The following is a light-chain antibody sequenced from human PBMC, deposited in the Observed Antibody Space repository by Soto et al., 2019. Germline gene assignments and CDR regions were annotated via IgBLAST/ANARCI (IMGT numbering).Light chain of an antibody. J-gene: IGLJ2*01. CDR1: SGHSSYA. V-gene: IGLV4-69*01. Sequence: QPVLTQSPSASASLGASVKLTCTLRSGHSSYAIAWHQQQPEKSPQYLMKLTSDGSHSKVDGIPDRFSGSSAGAERYLTISSLQSDDEAGYYCQTWGSGTVVLGGGTKLTVL. CDR3: QTWGSGTVV. CDR2: LTSDGSH.